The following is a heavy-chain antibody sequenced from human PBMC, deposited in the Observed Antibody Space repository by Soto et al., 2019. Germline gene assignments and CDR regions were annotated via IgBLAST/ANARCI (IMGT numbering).Heavy chain of an antibody. D-gene: IGHD5-12*01. CDR3: AINEGTDGYKFAY. Sequence: QVQLVQSVAEVKKPGSSVKVSCKASGGTFSTYDICWVRQAPGQVLEWMGGIIPLFGTANYAQKFQGRATIIADESTRTAYMEMRILRSEDTAVYYCAINEGTDGYKFAYWGQGTLVTVSS. CDR1: GGTFSTYD. CDR2: IIPLFGTA. V-gene: IGHV1-69*01. J-gene: IGHJ4*02.